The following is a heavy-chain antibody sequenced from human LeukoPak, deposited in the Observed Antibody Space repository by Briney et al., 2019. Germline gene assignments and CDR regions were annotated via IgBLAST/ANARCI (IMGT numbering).Heavy chain of an antibody. D-gene: IGHD3-3*01. Sequence: GRSLRLSCAASGFTFSSYAMHWVRQAPGKGLEWVAVISYDGSNKYYADSVKGRFTISRDNAKNSLYLQMENLRAQDTALYYCAKDLHFDYWSGYLDYWGQGSLVSVSS. CDR2: ISYDGSNK. CDR3: AKDLHFDYWSGYLDY. CDR1: GFTFSSYA. V-gene: IGHV3-30-3*01. J-gene: IGHJ4*02.